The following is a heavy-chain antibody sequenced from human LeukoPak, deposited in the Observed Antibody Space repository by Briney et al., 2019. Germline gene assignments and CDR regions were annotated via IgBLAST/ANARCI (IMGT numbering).Heavy chain of an antibody. Sequence: PSETLSLTCTVSGGSISSYYWSWIRQPPGKGLEWIGYIYYSGSTNYNPSLKSRVTISVDTSKNQFSLKLSSVTAADTAVYYCARRSVVTANNFDAFDFWGQGTMVTVSS. V-gene: IGHV4-59*01. D-gene: IGHD2-21*02. CDR1: GGSISSYY. CDR2: IYYSGST. J-gene: IGHJ3*01. CDR3: ARRSVVTANNFDAFDF.